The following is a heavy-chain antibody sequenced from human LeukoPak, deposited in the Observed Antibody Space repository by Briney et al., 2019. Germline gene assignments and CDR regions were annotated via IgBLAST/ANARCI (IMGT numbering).Heavy chain of an antibody. CDR3: AGGVVPAASQFDLAY. V-gene: IGHV3-23*01. D-gene: IGHD2-2*01. J-gene: IGHJ4*02. CDR1: GFTVSSNY. Sequence: GGSLRLSCAASGFTVSSNYMSWVRQAPGKGLEWVSAISGSGGSTYYADSVKGRFTISRDNSKNTLYLQMNSLRAEDTAVYYCAGGVVPAASQFDLAYWGQGTLVTVSS. CDR2: ISGSGGST.